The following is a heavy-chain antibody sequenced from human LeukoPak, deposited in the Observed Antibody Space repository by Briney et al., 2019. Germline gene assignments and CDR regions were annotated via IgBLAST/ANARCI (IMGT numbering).Heavy chain of an antibody. Sequence: SETLSLTCTASGGSISSHYWSWIRQPPGKGLEWIAYLFDSVNTKDNPSLQSRLTLSADTSKNQFSLRLSSVTAADTAVYYCATIKRGSIFGYFDFWGQGIKVTVSS. V-gene: IGHV4-59*11. J-gene: IGHJ4*02. D-gene: IGHD5-18*01. CDR3: ATIKRGSIFGYFDF. CDR1: GGSISSHY. CDR2: LFDSVNT.